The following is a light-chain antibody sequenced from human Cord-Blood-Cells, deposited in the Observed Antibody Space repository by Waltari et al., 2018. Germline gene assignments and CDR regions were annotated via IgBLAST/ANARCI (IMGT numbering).Light chain of an antibody. CDR1: RSDVGGYNY. CDR2: EVS. J-gene: IGLJ2*01. V-gene: IGLV2-14*01. CDR3: SSYTSSSTVV. Sequence: QSALTQPASGSGSPGHAITLSCTGTRSDVGGYNYVSWYQQHPGKAPKLMIYEVSNRPSGVSNRFSGSKSGNTASLTISGLQAEDEADYYCSSYTSSSTVVFGGGTKLTVL.